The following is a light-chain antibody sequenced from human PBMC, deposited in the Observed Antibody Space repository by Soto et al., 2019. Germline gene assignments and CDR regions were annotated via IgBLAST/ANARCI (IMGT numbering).Light chain of an antibody. Sequence: DIVLTQSPGTLSLSLGERATLSCRASQSVSNSHFPYHQQNPDQPPLLLIYGATSKYTGIPDRFSGSGSGTVFSLTISSLEPEDFAIYYCQQDCTSAGTFGQGTKVEIK. J-gene: IGKJ1*01. CDR2: GAT. CDR1: QSVSNSH. CDR3: QQDCTSAGT. V-gene: IGKV3-20*01.